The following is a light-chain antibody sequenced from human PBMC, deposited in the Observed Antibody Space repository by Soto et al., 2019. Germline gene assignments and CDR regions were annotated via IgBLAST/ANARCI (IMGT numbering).Light chain of an antibody. CDR3: QQYGSSWT. CDR2: GAS. V-gene: IGKV3-20*01. J-gene: IGKJ1*01. CDR1: QRVSSN. Sequence: EIVMPQSPATLSVSPGARAPLSCRASQRVSSNLAWYPQKPGQAPRLLIYGASTRATGIPDRFSGSGSGTDFTLTISRLEPEDFAVYYCQQYGSSWTVGKGTKVDNK.